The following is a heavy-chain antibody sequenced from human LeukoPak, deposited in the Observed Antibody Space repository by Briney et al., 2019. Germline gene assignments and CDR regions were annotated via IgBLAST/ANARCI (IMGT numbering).Heavy chain of an antibody. CDR2: IYYSGST. J-gene: IGHJ3*02. D-gene: IGHD3-22*01. V-gene: IGHV4-39*01. CDR3: ARRQGYYDSSGYLLSPGAFDI. Sequence: SETLSLTCTVSGGSISSSSYYWGWIRQPPGKGLGWIGSIYYSGSTYYNPSLKSRVTISVDTSKNQFSLKLSSVTAADTAVYYCARRQGYYDSSGYLLSPGAFDIWGQGTMVTASS. CDR1: GGSISSSSYY.